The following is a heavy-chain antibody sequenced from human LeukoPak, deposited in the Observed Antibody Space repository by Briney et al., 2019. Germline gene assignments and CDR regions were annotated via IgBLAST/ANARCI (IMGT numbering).Heavy chain of an antibody. V-gene: IGHV4-59*08. Sequence: SETLSLTCTVSRGSFTNYYWSWIRQPPGKGLEWIGHIYHSGSTNYNPSLKSRVTISVDTSKNQFSLKLSSMTAADTAVYYCARGQLYHDSTGYSYWGQGTLVTVSS. D-gene: IGHD3-22*01. CDR2: IYHSGST. CDR3: ARGQLYHDSTGYSY. J-gene: IGHJ4*02. CDR1: RGSFTNYY.